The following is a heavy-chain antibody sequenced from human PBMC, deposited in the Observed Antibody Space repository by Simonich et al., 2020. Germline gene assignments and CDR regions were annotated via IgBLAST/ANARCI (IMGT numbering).Heavy chain of an antibody. D-gene: IGHD4-17*01. CDR2: INHSGST. CDR1: GGSFSGYY. J-gene: IGHJ4*02. V-gene: IGHV4-34*01. CDR3: ASGLLTTVTSPWIG. Sequence: QVQLQQWGAGLLKPSETLSLTCAVYGGSFSGYYWSWIRQPPGKGLGWIGEINHSGSTNYNPSLKIRVTISVDTSKNQFSLKLSSVTAADTAVYYCASGLLTTVTSPWIGWGQGTLVTVSS.